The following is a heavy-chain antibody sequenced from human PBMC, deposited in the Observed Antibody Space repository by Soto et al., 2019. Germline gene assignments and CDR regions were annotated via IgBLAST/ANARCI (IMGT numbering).Heavy chain of an antibody. V-gene: IGHV1-69*08. CDR1: GGTFSSYS. CDR2: IIPLLGTA. D-gene: IGHD6-13*01. J-gene: IGHJ6*03. CDR3: ASSSSWFGDYYYYMDV. Sequence: QVQLVQSGAEVKRPGSSVKVSCKASGGTFSSYSVSWVRQAPGQGLEWMGRIIPLLGTADYAQKFQGRVTVTADKSSSTAYMELSSLRSEDTAVYYCASSSSWFGDYYYYMDVWGKGTTVTVPS.